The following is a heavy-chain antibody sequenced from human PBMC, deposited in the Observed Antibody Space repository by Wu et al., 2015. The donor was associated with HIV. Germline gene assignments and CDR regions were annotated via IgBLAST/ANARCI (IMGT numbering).Heavy chain of an antibody. CDR2: VNPKSGNT. J-gene: IGHJ6*02. Sequence: QVQLVQSGAEVKKPGASVKVSCKASGYTFTNYDINWVRQATGQGLEWMGWVNPKSGNTGYAQKFQGRVTMTRNTSINTAYMELSSLRSEDTAVYYCASGDYGSGTYYYYRYGRLGPRDHGHRLL. V-gene: IGHV1-8*01. CDR1: GYTFTNYD. D-gene: IGHD3-10*01. CDR3: ASGDYGSGTYYYYRYGR.